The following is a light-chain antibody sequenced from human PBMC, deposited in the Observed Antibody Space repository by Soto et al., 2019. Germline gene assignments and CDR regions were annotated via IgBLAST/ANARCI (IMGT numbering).Light chain of an antibody. J-gene: IGLJ3*02. CDR3: AAWDDSLSGGV. Sequence: QSVLTQPPSASATPGQTVTISCSGSSSNIGSNTVNWYQQVPGTAPKLLIYSNNQRPSGVPDRFSGSKSGTSASLAISGLQSEDEAHYYGAAWDDSLSGGVFGGGTKLTVL. V-gene: IGLV1-44*01. CDR1: SSNIGSNT. CDR2: SNN.